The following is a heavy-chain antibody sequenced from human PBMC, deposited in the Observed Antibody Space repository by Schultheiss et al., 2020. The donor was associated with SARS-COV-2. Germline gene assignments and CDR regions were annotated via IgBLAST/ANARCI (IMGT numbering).Heavy chain of an antibody. CDR2: IYYSGST. V-gene: IGHV4-39*01. Sequence: GSLRLSCTVSGGSISSGGYYWSWIRQHPGKGLEWIGSIYYSGSTYYNPSLKSRVTISVDTSKNQFSLKLSSVTAADTAVYYCARQGFLEWLLYRSYFDYWGQGTLVTVSS. J-gene: IGHJ4*02. CDR1: GGSISSGGYY. D-gene: IGHD3-3*01. CDR3: ARQGFLEWLLYRSYFDY.